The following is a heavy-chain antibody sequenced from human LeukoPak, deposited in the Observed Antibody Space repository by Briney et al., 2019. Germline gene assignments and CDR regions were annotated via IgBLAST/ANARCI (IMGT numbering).Heavy chain of an antibody. D-gene: IGHD2-21*01. CDR1: GGSFSGYY. V-gene: IGHV4-34*01. CDR2: INHSGST. Sequence: SETLSLTCAVYGGSFSGYYWSWIRQPPGKGLEWIGEINHSGSTNYNPSLKSRVTISVDTSKNQFSLKLSSVTAADTAVYYCARLCGGDCYSSAFDIWGQGTMVTASS. J-gene: IGHJ3*02. CDR3: ARLCGGDCYSSAFDI.